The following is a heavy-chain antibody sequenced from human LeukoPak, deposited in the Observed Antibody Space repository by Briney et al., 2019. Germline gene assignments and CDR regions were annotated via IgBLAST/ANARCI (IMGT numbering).Heavy chain of an antibody. V-gene: IGHV3-72*01. J-gene: IGHJ4*02. CDR1: GLTFSEHY. Sequence: GGSLRLSCGASGLTFSEHYMDWVRQAPGKGLEWVGRTINKRNSYTTEYAASVRGRFTISRDDSKNSLYLQMNSLKIEDTAVYYCTRLGIAPRDFDYWGQGTLVTVSS. CDR3: TRLGIAPRDFDY. D-gene: IGHD6-6*01. CDR2: TINKRNSYTT.